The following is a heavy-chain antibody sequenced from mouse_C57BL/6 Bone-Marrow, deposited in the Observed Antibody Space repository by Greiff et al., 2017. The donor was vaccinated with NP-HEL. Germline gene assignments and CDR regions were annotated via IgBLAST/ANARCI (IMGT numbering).Heavy chain of an antibody. CDR1: GYTFTSYW. J-gene: IGHJ4*01. D-gene: IGHD2-10*02. CDR3: ARGYGPCKKAMDY. Sequence: QVQLKQPGAELVKPGASVKMSCKASGYTFTSYWITWVKQRPGQGLEWIGDIYPGSGSTNYNEKFKSKATLTVDTSSSTAYMQLSSLTSEDSAVYYCARGYGPCKKAMDYWGQGTSVTVSS. CDR2: IYPGSGST. V-gene: IGHV1-55*01.